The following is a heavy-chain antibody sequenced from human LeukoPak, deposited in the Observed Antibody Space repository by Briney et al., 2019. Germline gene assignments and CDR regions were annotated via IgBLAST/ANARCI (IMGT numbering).Heavy chain of an antibody. CDR3: ARRRYCSSTSCYPRGNYYYMDV. Sequence: SETLSLTCAVYGGFFSGYYWSWIRQPPGKGLEWIGKINHSGSTNYNPSLKSRVTISVDTSKNQFSLKLSSVTAADTAVYYCARRRYCSSTSCYPRGNYYYMDVWGKGTTVTVSS. CDR1: GGFFSGYY. D-gene: IGHD2-2*01. V-gene: IGHV4-34*01. J-gene: IGHJ6*03. CDR2: INHSGST.